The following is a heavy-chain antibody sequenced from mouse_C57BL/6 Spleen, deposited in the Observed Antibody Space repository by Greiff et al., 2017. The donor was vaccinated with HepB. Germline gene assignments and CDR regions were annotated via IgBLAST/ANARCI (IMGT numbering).Heavy chain of an antibody. Sequence: VQLVESGAELAKPGASVKLSCKASGYTFTSYWMHWVKQRPGQGLEWIGYINPSSGYTKYNQKFKDKATSTADKSSSTAYMQLSSLTYEDSAVYYCAAGTGYFDYWGQGTTLTVSS. CDR1: GYTFTSYW. V-gene: IGHV1-7*01. CDR3: AAGTGYFDY. CDR2: INPSSGYT. D-gene: IGHD4-1*01. J-gene: IGHJ2*01.